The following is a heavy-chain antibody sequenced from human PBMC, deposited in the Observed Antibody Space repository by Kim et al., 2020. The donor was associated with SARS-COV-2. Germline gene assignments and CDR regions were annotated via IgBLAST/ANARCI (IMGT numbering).Heavy chain of an antibody. J-gene: IGHJ6*02. CDR3: ARYYGSGRDYGMDV. V-gene: IGHV5-10-1*01. D-gene: IGHD3-10*01. Sequence: SPSFQGHVTISADKSISTAYLQWSSLKASDTAMYYCARYYGSGRDYGMDVWGQGTTVTVSS.